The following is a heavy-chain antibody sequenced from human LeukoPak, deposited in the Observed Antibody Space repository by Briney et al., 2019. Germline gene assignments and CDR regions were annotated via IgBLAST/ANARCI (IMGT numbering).Heavy chain of an antibody. J-gene: IGHJ4*02. CDR1: GGSFSGYY. D-gene: IGHD2-15*01. CDR3: ARSRRALVLVRYFDY. Sequence: MTSETLSLTCAVYGGSFSGYYWSWIRQPPGKGLEWIGEINHSGSTNYNPSLKSRVTISVDTSKNQFSLKLSSVTAADTAVYYCARSRRALVLVRYFDYRGQGTLVTVSS. V-gene: IGHV4-34*01. CDR2: INHSGST.